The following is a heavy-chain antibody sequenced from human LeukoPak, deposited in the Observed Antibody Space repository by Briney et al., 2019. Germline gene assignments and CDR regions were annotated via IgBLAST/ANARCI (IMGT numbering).Heavy chain of an antibody. CDR1: GYTLTELS. V-gene: IGHV1-24*01. J-gene: IGHJ4*02. Sequence: ASVKVSCKVSGYTLTELSMHWVRQAPGKGPEWMGGFDPEDGETIYAQKFQGRVTMTEDTSTDTAYMELSSLRSEDTAVYYCATAGGNGDYVLCYWGQGTLVTVSS. D-gene: IGHD4-17*01. CDR3: ATAGGNGDYVLCY. CDR2: FDPEDGET.